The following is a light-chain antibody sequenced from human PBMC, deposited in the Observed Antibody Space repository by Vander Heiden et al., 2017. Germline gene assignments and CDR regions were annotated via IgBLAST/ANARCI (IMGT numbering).Light chain of an antibody. CDR3: QQGSTSPFT. V-gene: IGKV1-39*01. CDR2: AAS. Sequence: DIQMTQSPSSLYASVGDRVTIPCRASQSITTYLNWYQHKPEKAPKLLIYAASILQSGVPSRFNGSGFGTDFTLTISSLQPEDFATYYCQQGSTSPFTFGPGTKVDMK. CDR1: QSITTY. J-gene: IGKJ3*01.